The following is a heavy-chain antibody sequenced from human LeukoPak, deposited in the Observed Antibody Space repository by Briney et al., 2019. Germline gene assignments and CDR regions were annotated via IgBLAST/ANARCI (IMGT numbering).Heavy chain of an antibody. CDR1: GGTFTGYY. V-gene: IGHV1-2*02. J-gene: IGHJ4*02. CDR3: ARTRQPSPHFDY. Sequence: GASVKVSCKASGGTFTGYYMHWVRQAPGQGLEWMGWINPNSGGTNYAQKFQGRVTMTRDTSISTAYMELSRLRSDDTAVYYCARTRQPSPHFDYWGQGTLVTVSS. CDR2: INPNSGGT. D-gene: IGHD5-18*01.